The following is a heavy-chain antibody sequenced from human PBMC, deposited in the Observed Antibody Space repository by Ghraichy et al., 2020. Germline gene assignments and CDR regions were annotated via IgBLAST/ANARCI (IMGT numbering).Heavy chain of an antibody. CDR3: TTDPTLYGDQAFDY. V-gene: IGHV3-15*01. Sequence: GGSLRLSCAASGFTFSNAWMSWVRQAPGKGLEWVGRIKSKTDAGTTDYAAPVKGRFTISRDDSKNTLYLQMNSLKTEDTAVYYCTTDPTLYGDQAFDYWGQGTLVTVSS. D-gene: IGHD4-17*01. CDR2: IKSKTDAGTT. J-gene: IGHJ4*02. CDR1: GFTFSNAW.